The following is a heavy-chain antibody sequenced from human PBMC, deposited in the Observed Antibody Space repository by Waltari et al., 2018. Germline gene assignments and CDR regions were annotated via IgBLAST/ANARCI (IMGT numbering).Heavy chain of an antibody. CDR3: AGDRSSWPFDAFDI. CDR1: GGTFSSYA. CDR2: IIPILGIA. D-gene: IGHD6-13*01. Sequence: QVQLVQSGAEVKKPGSSVKVSCKASGGTFSSYAISWVRQAPGQGLEWMGGIIPILGIANYAQKFQGRVTITADKSTSTAYMELSSLRSEDTAVYYCAGDRSSWPFDAFDIWGQGTMVTVSS. J-gene: IGHJ3*02. V-gene: IGHV1-69*10.